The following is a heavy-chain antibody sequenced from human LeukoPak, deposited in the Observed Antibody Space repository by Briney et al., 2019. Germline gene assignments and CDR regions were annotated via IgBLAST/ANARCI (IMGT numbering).Heavy chain of an antibody. Sequence: ASVKVSCKASGYTFTSYDINWVRQATGQGLEWMGWMNPNSGNTGYAQKFQGRVTMTRNTSISTAYMELSSLRSDDTAVYYCARRPGSGELLTVGNWFDPWGQGTLVTVSS. J-gene: IGHJ5*02. D-gene: IGHD3-10*01. V-gene: IGHV1-8*01. CDR3: ARRPGSGELLTVGNWFDP. CDR2: MNPNSGNT. CDR1: GYTFTSYD.